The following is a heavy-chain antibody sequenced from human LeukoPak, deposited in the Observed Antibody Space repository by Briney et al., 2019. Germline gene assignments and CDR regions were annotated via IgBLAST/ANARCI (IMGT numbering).Heavy chain of an antibody. CDR2: IRTKTDGGTA. J-gene: IGHJ6*02. Sequence: GGSLRLFCAASGFTFSNAWMSWVRHSPGKGLEWVGRIRTKTDGGTADYAAPVKGRFTMLRDDSKNTLYLQMNRLKSEDTAVYYCTTDLCVRGGSCYSHYYYGMDVWGQGTTVTVSS. D-gene: IGHD2-15*01. CDR3: TTDLCVRGGSCYSHYYYGMDV. CDR1: GFTFSNAW. V-gene: IGHV3-15*01.